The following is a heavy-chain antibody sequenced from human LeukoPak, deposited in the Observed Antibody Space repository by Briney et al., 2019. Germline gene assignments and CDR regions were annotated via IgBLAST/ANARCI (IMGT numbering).Heavy chain of an antibody. D-gene: IGHD3-22*01. CDR2: INHSGST. CDR3: ARVRYYDSSGPFDY. V-gene: IGHV4-34*01. J-gene: IGHJ4*02. Sequence: SETLSLTCTVSGGSISSYYWSWIRQPPGKGLKWIGEINHSGSTNYNPSLKSRVTISVDTSKNQFSLKLSSVTAADTAVYYCARVRYYDSSGPFDYWGQGTLVTVSS. CDR1: GGSISSYY.